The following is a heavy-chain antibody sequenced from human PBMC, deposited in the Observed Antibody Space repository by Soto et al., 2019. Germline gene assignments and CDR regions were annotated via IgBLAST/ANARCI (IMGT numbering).Heavy chain of an antibody. CDR2: ITPIFGTA. D-gene: IGHD6-13*01. Sequence: GASVKVSCKASGGTFSSYAISWVRQAPGQGLEWMGGITPIFGTANYAQKFQGRVTITADESTSTAYMELSSLRSEDTAVYYCARETWVAAAGTNYYYGMDVWGQGTTVTVSS. CDR3: ARETWVAAAGTNYYYGMDV. V-gene: IGHV1-69*13. CDR1: GGTFSSYA. J-gene: IGHJ6*02.